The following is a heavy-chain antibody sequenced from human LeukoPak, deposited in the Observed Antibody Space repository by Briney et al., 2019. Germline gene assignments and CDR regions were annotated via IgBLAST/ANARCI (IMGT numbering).Heavy chain of an antibody. CDR1: GGSISSYY. CDR3: ARVRYSYGIDASDI. J-gene: IGHJ3*02. Sequence: SETLSLTCTVSGGSISSYYWSWIRQPPGKGLEWIGYTYYSGSTNYNPSLKSRVTISVDTSKNQFSLKLSSVTAADTAVYYCARVRYSYGIDASDIWGQGTMVTVSS. V-gene: IGHV4-59*01. CDR2: TYYSGST. D-gene: IGHD5-18*01.